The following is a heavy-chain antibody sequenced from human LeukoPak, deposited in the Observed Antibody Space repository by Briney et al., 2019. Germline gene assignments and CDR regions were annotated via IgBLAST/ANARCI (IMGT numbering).Heavy chain of an antibody. CDR2: ISSSSSYI. J-gene: IGHJ5*02. V-gene: IGHV3-21*01. CDR3: ARDCRGWFDP. Sequence: PGGSLGLSCAASGFTFSSYSMNWVRQAPGKGLEWVSSISSSSSYIYYADSVKGRFTISRDNAKNSLYLQMNSLRAEDTAVYYCARDCRGWFDPWGQGTLVTVSS. CDR1: GFTFSSYS.